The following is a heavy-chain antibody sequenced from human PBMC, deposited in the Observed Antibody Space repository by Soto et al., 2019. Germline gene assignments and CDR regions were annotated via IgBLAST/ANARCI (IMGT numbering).Heavy chain of an antibody. CDR3: AKDLGYYDSSGYYYGSEGFDY. CDR1: GFSFNTYG. J-gene: IGHJ4*02. CDR2: ISYDGSNK. D-gene: IGHD3-22*01. Sequence: QVQLVESGGGVVQPGRSLRLSCAASGFSFNTYGMYWVRQAPGKGLEWVAFISYDGSNKYYADSVKGRFTISRDNSKNTLYLQMNSLRAEDTAVYYCAKDLGYYDSSGYYYGSEGFDYWGQGTLVTVSS. V-gene: IGHV3-30*18.